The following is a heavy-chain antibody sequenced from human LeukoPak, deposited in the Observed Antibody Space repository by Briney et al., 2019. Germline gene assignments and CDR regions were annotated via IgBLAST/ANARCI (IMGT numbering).Heavy chain of an antibody. J-gene: IGHJ4*02. CDR3: ARNLGGSSWVFDY. D-gene: IGHD6-13*01. V-gene: IGHV4-59*01. CDR2: IYYSGST. Sequence: SETLSLTCTVSGGSISSYYWNWIRQPPGKGLEWVGYIYYSGSTNYNPSLKSRATISVDTSKNQFSLKLSSVTAADTAVYYCARNLGGSSWVFDYWGQGTLVTVSS. CDR1: GGSISSYY.